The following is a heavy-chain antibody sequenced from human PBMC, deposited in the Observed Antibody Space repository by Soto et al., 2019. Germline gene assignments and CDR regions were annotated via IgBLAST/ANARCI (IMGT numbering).Heavy chain of an antibody. V-gene: IGHV4-31*03. Sequence: PSETLSLTCTVSGGSVSSGGYYWTWIRQHPGKGLEWIGYIYYSGSTYYNPSLKSRVTMSVDTSKIQLSLKLSSVTAADTAVYYCARVCGGDCHYGMDVWGQGTTVTVSS. CDR2: IYYSGST. CDR1: GGSVSSGGYY. CDR3: ARVCGGDCHYGMDV. D-gene: IGHD2-21*02. J-gene: IGHJ6*02.